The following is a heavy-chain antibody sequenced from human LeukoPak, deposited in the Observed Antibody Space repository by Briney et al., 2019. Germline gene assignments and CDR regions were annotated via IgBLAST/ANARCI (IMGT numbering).Heavy chain of an antibody. CDR2: IYHSGST. CDR1: GGSISSGGYY. CDR3: ATDPIAAAAPDY. J-gene: IGHJ4*02. D-gene: IGHD6-13*01. V-gene: IGHV4-30-2*01. Sequence: SQTLSLTCTVSGGSISSGGYYWSWIRQPPGKGLEWIGYIYHSGSTYYNPSLKSRVTISVDRSKNQFSLKLSSVTAADTAVYYCATDPIAAAAPDYWGQGTLVTVSS.